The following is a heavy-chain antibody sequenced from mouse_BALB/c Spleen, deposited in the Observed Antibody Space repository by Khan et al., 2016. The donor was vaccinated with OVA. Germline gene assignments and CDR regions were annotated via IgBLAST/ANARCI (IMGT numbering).Heavy chain of an antibody. V-gene: IGHV1S81*02. J-gene: IGHJ3*01. D-gene: IGHD3-2*02. CDR1: GYTFSSYY. CDR3: TRSGYANPFAY. Sequence: QVQLQQSGAELVKPGASVKLSCKTSGYTFSSYYMYWVKQRPGHGLEWIGGIDPSNGGTSFNENFKTKATLTVDKSSSTAYMQLSSLTSEDSAVYFCTRSGYANPFAYWGQGTLVTVSA. CDR2: IDPSNGGT.